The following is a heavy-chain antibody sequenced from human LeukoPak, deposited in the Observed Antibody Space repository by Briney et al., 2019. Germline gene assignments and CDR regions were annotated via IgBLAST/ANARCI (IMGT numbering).Heavy chain of an antibody. V-gene: IGHV4-39*01. CDR2: IYYSGST. J-gene: IGHJ5*02. CDR3: ARLGETAYKWFDP. D-gene: IGHD2-21*01. Sequence: KPSETLSLTCTVSGGSISSSSYYWGWIRQPPGKGLEWIGSIYYSGSTYYNPSLKSRVAISVDTSKNQFSLKLSSVTAADTAVYYCARLGETAYKWFDPWGQGSLVTVSS. CDR1: GGSISSSSYY.